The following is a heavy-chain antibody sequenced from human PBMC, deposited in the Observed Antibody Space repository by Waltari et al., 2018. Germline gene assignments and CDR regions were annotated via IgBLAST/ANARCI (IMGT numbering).Heavy chain of an antibody. CDR1: GGSISSSSYY. D-gene: IGHD3-22*01. CDR2: IYYSGST. Sequence: QLQLQESGPGLVKPSETLSLTCTVSGGSISSSSYYWGWIRQPQGKGLEWIGSIYYSGSTYYNPSLKSRVTISVDTSKNQFSLKLSSVTAADTAVYYCARDVPIPSSGYYYYYYYYMDVWGKGTTVTISS. V-gene: IGHV4-39*07. CDR3: ARDVPIPSSGYYYYYYYYMDV. J-gene: IGHJ6*03.